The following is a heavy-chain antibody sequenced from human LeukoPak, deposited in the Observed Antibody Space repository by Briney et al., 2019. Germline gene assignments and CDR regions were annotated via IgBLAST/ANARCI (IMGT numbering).Heavy chain of an antibody. D-gene: IGHD3-16*01. Sequence: GGSLRLSCAASGFTFSSYGMHWVRQAPGKGLEWVAFIRYDGSNKYYADSVKGRFTISRDNSKNTLYLQMNSLRAEDTAVYYCAKDRGWRDYVQEQASFDYWGQGTLVTVSS. J-gene: IGHJ4*02. CDR2: IRYDGSNK. CDR1: GFTFSSYG. V-gene: IGHV3-30*02. CDR3: AKDRGWRDYVQEQASFDY.